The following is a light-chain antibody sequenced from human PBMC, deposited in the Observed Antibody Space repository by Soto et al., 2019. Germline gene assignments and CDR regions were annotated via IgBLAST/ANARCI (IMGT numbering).Light chain of an antibody. V-gene: IGKV3-20*01. J-gene: IGKJ4*01. CDR3: QQYGSSPLT. Sequence: EIVLTQSPGTLSLSPGERATLSCRASQSVSSNYLAWYQQKPGQAPRLLIYGASSRATGITDRFSGSRSGTDFTLPVSKLAPEDFAVYHCQQYGSSPLTFGGGAKVDIK. CDR2: GAS. CDR1: QSVSSNY.